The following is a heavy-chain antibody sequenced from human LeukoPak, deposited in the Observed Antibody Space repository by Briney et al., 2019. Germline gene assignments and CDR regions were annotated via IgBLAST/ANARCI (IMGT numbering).Heavy chain of an antibody. V-gene: IGHV4-30-2*01. Sequence: PSQTLSLTCAVSGGSISSGGYSWSWIRQPPGKGLEWIGYIYHSGSTYYNPSLKSRVTISVDRSKNQFPLKLSSVTAADTAVYYCARGEGGAADYWGQGTLVTVSS. CDR1: GGSISSGGYS. CDR2: IYHSGST. CDR3: ARGEGGAADY. J-gene: IGHJ4*02. D-gene: IGHD1-26*01.